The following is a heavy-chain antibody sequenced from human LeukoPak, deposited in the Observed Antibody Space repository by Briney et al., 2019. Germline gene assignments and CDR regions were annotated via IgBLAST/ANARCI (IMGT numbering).Heavy chain of an antibody. V-gene: IGHV3-30*18. CDR1: GFTFRTTG. J-gene: IGHJ4*02. D-gene: IGHD1-26*01. Sequence: GKSLRLSCATSGFTFRTTGVHWVRQGPGKGLEWVALMSSDGINSYYADSVKGRFTVSRDSSRDTLYLQMNSVRPDDTAVYYCAKDHSDSGRAFEYWGRGTLVTVSS. CDR2: MSSDGINS. CDR3: AKDHSDSGRAFEY.